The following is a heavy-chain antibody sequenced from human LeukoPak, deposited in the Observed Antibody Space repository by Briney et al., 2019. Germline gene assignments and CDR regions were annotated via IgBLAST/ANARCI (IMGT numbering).Heavy chain of an antibody. CDR3: ARDPVVRGLNNWFDP. V-gene: IGHV3-48*03. Sequence: PGGSLRLSCAASGFTFSSYEMNWVRRAPGKGLEWVSYISRSGSVMYYTDSVKGRFTISRDNAKNSLYLQMNSLRAEDTAVYYCARDPVVRGLNNWFDPWGQGTLVTVSS. CDR1: GFTFSSYE. D-gene: IGHD3-10*01. J-gene: IGHJ5*02. CDR2: ISRSGSVM.